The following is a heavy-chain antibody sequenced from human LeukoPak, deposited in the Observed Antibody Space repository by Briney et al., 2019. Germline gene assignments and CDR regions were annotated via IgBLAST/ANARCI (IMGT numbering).Heavy chain of an antibody. D-gene: IGHD3-22*01. Sequence: SQTLSLTCTVSGGSISSGGYHWSWIRQHPGKGLEWIGYIYYSGSTFYNPSLKSRVTISVDRSKNQFSLKLSSVTAADTAVYYCARASDRAWFDPWGQGTLVTVSS. CDR2: IYYSGST. CDR3: ARASDRAWFDP. CDR1: GGSISSGGYH. J-gene: IGHJ5*02. V-gene: IGHV4-31*03.